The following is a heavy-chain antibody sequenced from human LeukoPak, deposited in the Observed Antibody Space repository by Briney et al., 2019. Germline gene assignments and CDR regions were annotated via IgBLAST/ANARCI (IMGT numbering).Heavy chain of an antibody. CDR1: GYTFTSYG. J-gene: IGHJ4*02. V-gene: IGHV1-18*01. CDR3: ARVLFYYDSSGCHDY. D-gene: IGHD3-22*01. CDR2: ISAYNGNT. Sequence: ASVKVSCKASGYTFTSYGISWVRQAPGQGLEWMGWISAYNGNTNYAQKLQGRVTMTTDTSTSTAYMELRSLRSDDTAAYYCARVLFYYDSSGCHDYWGQGTLVTVSS.